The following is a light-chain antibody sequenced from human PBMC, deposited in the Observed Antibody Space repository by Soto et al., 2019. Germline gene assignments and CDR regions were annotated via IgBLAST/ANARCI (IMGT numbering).Light chain of an antibody. Sequence: EVVLTQSPGTLSLSPGERATLSCRASQSTSSTYLAWYQQKPGQAPRLFIYGASSRATGIPDRFSGSGSGTDFTLTISRLEPEDFAVYYCQQYGSSPLTFGGGTKVEIK. CDR3: QQYGSSPLT. V-gene: IGKV3-20*01. J-gene: IGKJ4*01. CDR2: GAS. CDR1: QSTSSTY.